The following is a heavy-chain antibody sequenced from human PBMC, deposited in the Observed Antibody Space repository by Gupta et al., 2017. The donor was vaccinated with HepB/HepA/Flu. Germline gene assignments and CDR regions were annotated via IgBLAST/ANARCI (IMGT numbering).Heavy chain of an antibody. Sequence: EVQLVQSWGGIVKPGGSLRLLCVTHGFLFSGYEMNWVRQAPGKGLEWVAYISDSGSIIHYADSVKGRFTISRDNAKNSLYLQMNRLRGEDTATYYCTREIGDWFDPWGQGTLVTVSS. V-gene: IGHV3-48*03. J-gene: IGHJ5*02. D-gene: IGHD2/OR15-2a*01. CDR3: TREIGDWFDP. CDR2: ISDSGSII. CDR1: GFLFSGYE.